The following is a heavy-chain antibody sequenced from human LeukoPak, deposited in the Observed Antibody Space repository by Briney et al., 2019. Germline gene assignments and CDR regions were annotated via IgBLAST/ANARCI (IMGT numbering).Heavy chain of an antibody. CDR1: GFTFTSSA. Sequence: GTSVKVSCKASGFTFTSSAMQWVRQARGQRLEWIGWIVVGSGNTNYAQKFQERVTITRDTSTSTAYMELSSLRSEDTAVYYCAAEMGGFDILTGYNAFDIWGQGTMVTVSS. CDR3: AAEMGGFDILTGYNAFDI. J-gene: IGHJ3*02. D-gene: IGHD3-9*01. V-gene: IGHV1-58*02. CDR2: IVVGSGNT.